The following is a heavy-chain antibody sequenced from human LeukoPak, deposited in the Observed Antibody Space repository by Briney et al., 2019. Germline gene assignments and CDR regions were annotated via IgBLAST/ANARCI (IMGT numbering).Heavy chain of an antibody. Sequence: ASVKVSCKASGYTFTGYYMHRVRQAPGQGLEWMGWINPNSGGTNYAQKFQGRVTMTRDTSISTAYMELSRLRSDDTAVYYCASSYDSSSFPDYWGQGTLVTVSS. D-gene: IGHD3-22*01. CDR3: ASSYDSSSFPDY. CDR1: GYTFTGYY. V-gene: IGHV1-2*02. CDR2: INPNSGGT. J-gene: IGHJ4*02.